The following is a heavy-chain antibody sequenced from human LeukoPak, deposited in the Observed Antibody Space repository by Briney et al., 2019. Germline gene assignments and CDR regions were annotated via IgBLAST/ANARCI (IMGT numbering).Heavy chain of an antibody. D-gene: IGHD2-2*01. CDR2: INHSGST. J-gene: IGHJ3*01. CDR3: ARESHCSSTRCGRRNAFDV. CDR1: GGSFSGYY. Sequence: PSETLSLTCAVYGGSFSGYYWSWIRQPPGKGLEWVGEINHSGSTNYNPSLKSLVTISVDTSKNQFSPKLSTVTAAGTAVYYCARESHCSSTRCGRRNAFDVWGQGTMVTVSS. V-gene: IGHV4-34*01.